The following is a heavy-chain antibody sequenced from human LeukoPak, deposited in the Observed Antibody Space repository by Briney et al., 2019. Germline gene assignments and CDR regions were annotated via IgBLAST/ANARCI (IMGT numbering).Heavy chain of an antibody. CDR1: GGSFSGYY. V-gene: IGHV4-34*01. Sequence: SETLSLTCAVYGGSFSGYYWSWIRQPPGKGLEWIGEINHSGSTNYNPSLKSRVTISVDTSKDQFSLKLSSVTAADTAVYYCARLPYYYDSSGYYYFSFDYWGQGTLVTVSS. CDR3: ARLPYYYDSSGYYYFSFDY. D-gene: IGHD3-22*01. CDR2: INHSGST. J-gene: IGHJ4*02.